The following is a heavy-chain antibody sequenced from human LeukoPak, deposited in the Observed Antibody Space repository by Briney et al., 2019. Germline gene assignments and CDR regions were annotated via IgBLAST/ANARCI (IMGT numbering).Heavy chain of an antibody. CDR2: IYYSGTT. V-gene: IGHV4-30-4*08. CDR3: ARVSVRRRFLDY. CDR1: GGSISSGDYY. D-gene: IGHD2/OR15-2a*01. J-gene: IGHJ4*02. Sequence: PSQTLSLTCTVSGGSISSGDYYWSWIRQPPGKGLEWIGYIYYSGTTYYNPSLESRVTISVDTSKNRFSLKLSSATAADTAVYYCARVSVRRRFLDYWGQGTLVTVSS.